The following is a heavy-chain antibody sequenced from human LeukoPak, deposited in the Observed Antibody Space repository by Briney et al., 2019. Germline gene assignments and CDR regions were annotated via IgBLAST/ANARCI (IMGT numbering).Heavy chain of an antibody. Sequence: PSETLSLTCTVSGGSLNNYYWNWIRQPPGKGLEWIGYIYYSGSTNYNPSLKSRVTISVDTSKNQSSLKLSSVTAADTAVYYCARSYCSSTSCYALGAFDIWGQGTMVTVSS. V-gene: IGHV4-59*01. CDR1: GGSLNNYY. CDR3: ARSYCSSTSCYALGAFDI. J-gene: IGHJ3*02. CDR2: IYYSGST. D-gene: IGHD2-2*01.